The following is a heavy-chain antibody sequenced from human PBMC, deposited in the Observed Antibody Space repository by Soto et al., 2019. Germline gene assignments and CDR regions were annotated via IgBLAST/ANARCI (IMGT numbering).Heavy chain of an antibody. CDR1: GFTFSSYG. Sequence: GGSLRLSCAASGFTFSSYGMHWVRQAPGKGLEWVAVISYDGSNKYYADSVKGRFTISRDNSKNTLYLQMNSLRAEDTAVYYCAKDPNDYGDFPYFDYWGQGTLVTVPS. V-gene: IGHV3-30*18. D-gene: IGHD4-17*01. CDR2: ISYDGSNK. CDR3: AKDPNDYGDFPYFDY. J-gene: IGHJ4*02.